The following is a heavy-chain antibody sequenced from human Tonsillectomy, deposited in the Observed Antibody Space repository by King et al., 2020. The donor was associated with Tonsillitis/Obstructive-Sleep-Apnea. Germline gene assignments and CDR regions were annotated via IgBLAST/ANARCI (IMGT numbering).Heavy chain of an antibody. Sequence: QLQESGPGLVKPSQTLSLTCTVSGGSISSGGYYWSWIRQHPGKGLEWIGCIYYSGNTYYNPSLKSRLTISVDTSKNQFSLKLSSMTPADTAVYYCARGTTVKSFDYWGQGTLVTVSS. CDR1: GGSISSGGYY. V-gene: IGHV4-31*03. CDR3: ARGTTVKSFDY. J-gene: IGHJ4*02. CDR2: IYYSGNT. D-gene: IGHD4-17*01.